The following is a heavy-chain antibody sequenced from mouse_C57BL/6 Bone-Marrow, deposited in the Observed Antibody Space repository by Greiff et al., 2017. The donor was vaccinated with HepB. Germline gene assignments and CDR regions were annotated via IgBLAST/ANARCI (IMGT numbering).Heavy chain of an antibody. CDR2: IYPRSGNT. CDR3: ARRGLGPFAY. Sequence: QVQLKQSGAELARPGASVKLSCKASGYTFTSYGISWVKQRTGQGLEWIGEIYPRSGNTYYNEKFKGKATLTADKSSSTAYMELRSLTSEDSAVYYCARRGLGPFAYWGQGTLVTVSA. J-gene: IGHJ3*01. D-gene: IGHD3-3*01. V-gene: IGHV1-81*01. CDR1: GYTFTSYG.